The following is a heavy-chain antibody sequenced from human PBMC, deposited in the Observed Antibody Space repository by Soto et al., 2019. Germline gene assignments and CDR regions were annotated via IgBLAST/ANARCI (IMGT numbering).Heavy chain of an antibody. CDR1: GFSFSSYS. Sequence: EVQLLESGGNLIQPGGSLRLSCAASGFSFSSYSMSWVRQAPGKGLEWVSGMSATGGSTYYADSVKGRFIISRDNSRKKLYLQMNSLRADHTAVYYCAESLGDTWQESAFHVWGLGTMVTVSA. J-gene: IGHJ3*01. CDR3: AESLGDTWQESAFHV. D-gene: IGHD3-16*01. CDR2: MSATGGST. V-gene: IGHV3-23*01.